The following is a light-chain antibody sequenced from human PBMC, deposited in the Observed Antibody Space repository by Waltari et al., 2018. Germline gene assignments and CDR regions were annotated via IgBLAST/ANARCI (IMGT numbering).Light chain of an antibody. CDR3: QQSYSTPYT. CDR1: QSINNY. CDR2: AAS. Sequence: DIQMTQSPSSLFASVGDRVTITCRASQSINNYLNWYQQKPGKVPNLLNYAASSLQTVGPSRFSGSGARKYVTITISRLQPEYVATYYWQQSYSTPYTFGQGTKLEIK. V-gene: IGKV1-39*01. J-gene: IGKJ2*01.